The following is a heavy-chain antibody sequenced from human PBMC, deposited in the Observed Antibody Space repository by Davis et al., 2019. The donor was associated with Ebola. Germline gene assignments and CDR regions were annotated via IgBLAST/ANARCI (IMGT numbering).Heavy chain of an antibody. CDR3: ARGGYSSGWYGYNWFDP. Sequence: ASVKVSCKASGGTFSSYSISWVRQAPGQGLEWMGWISAYNGNTNYAQKLQGRVTMTTDTSTSTAYMELRSLRSDDTAVYYCARGGYSSGWYGYNWFDPWGQGTLVTVSS. V-gene: IGHV1-18*01. J-gene: IGHJ5*02. CDR1: GGTFSSYS. CDR2: ISAYNGNT. D-gene: IGHD6-19*01.